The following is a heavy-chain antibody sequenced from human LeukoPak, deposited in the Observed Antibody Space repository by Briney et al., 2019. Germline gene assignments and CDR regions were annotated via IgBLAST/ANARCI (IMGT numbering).Heavy chain of an antibody. V-gene: IGHV6-1*01. CDR1: GDSVSRNSVA. CDR3: ARDHDYGNFGTYADY. CDR2: TYYRSKLYN. J-gene: IGHJ4*02. Sequence: SQTLSLTCAISGDSVSRNSVAWNWIRQSPSRGLEWLGRTYYRSKLYNDYALFVESRITINPDTSKNQFSLQLNSVTPADTAVYYCARDHDYGNFGTYADYWGQGTLVTVSS. D-gene: IGHD4-11*01.